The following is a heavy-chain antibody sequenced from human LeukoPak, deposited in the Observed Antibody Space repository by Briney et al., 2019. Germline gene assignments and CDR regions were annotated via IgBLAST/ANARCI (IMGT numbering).Heavy chain of an antibody. CDR1: GGTFSSYT. CDR3: ARDLNGGTDAFDI. V-gene: IGHV1-69*04. J-gene: IGHJ3*02. Sequence: SVKVSCKASGGTFSSYTISWVRQAPGQGLEWMGRIIPILGIANYAQKFQGRVTITADKSTSTAYMELSSLRSEDTAVYYCARDLNGGTDAFDIWGQGTMVTVSS. CDR2: IIPILGIA. D-gene: IGHD4-23*01.